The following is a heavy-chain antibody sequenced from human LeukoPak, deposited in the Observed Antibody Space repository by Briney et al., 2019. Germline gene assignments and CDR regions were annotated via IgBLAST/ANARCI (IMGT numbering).Heavy chain of an antibody. CDR1: GGSISSFY. V-gene: IGHV4-59*01. CDR2: IYYSGSTNSGTT. D-gene: IGHD6-13*01. J-gene: IGHJ4*02. Sequence: SETLSLTCAVSGGSISSFYWSWIRQPPGKGLEWIAYIYYSGSTNSGTTNYNPSLKGRVTISLDTSKNQFSLRLNSVTAADTAVYYCARSNKYSSSWYDYFDYWGQGTLVTVSS. CDR3: ARSNKYSSSWYDYFDY.